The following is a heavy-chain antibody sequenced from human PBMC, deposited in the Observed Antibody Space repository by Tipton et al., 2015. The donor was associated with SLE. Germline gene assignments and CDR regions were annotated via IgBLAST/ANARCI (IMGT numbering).Heavy chain of an antibody. V-gene: IGHV4-59*01. J-gene: IGHJ6*02. Sequence: TLSLTCTVSGGSISSYYWSWIRQPPGKGLEWIGYIYYSGSTNYNPSLKSRVTISVDTSKNQFSLKLSSVTAADTAAYYCAGSPRSFFYYYYYGMDVWGQGTTVTVSS. CDR2: IYYSGST. CDR1: GGSISSYY. D-gene: IGHD1-26*01. CDR3: AGSPRSFFYYYYYGMDV.